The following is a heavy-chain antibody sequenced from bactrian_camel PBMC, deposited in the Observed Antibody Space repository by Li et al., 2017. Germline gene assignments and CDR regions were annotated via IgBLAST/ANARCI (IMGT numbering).Heavy chain of an antibody. D-gene: IGHD3*01. CDR2: IYTGDGST. CDR1: GTLPSTYC. J-gene: IGHJ4*01. CDR3: TAHPYRIYCSSSGFRY. V-gene: IGHV3S54*01. Sequence: HVQLVESGGGSVETGGSLRLSCAASGTLPSTYCMAWFRRAPGKEREGVAGIYTGDGSTYYGDPAKGRFTISRDNAENTLYLQMNSLKPEDTAIYYCTAHPYRIYCSSSGFRYWGKGTQVTVS.